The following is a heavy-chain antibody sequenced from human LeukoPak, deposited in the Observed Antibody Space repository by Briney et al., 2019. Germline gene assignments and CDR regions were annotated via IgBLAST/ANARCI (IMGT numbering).Heavy chain of an antibody. CDR3: ARDSRLEWLLLFDP. Sequence: GGSLRLSCAASGFAFSNDWMHWVRQAPGKGLVWVSRVTSDGVTSYADSVKGRFTISRDNAKNSLYLQMNSLRAEDTAVYYCARDSRLEWLLLFDPWGQGTLVTVSS. CDR2: VTSDGVT. J-gene: IGHJ5*02. V-gene: IGHV3-74*01. CDR1: GFAFSNDW. D-gene: IGHD3-3*01.